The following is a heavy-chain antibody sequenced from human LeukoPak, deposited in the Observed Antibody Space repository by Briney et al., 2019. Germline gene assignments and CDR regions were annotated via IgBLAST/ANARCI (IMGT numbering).Heavy chain of an antibody. CDR1: GGSIGSSNW. D-gene: IGHD4-17*01. CDR2: IYHSGTT. CDR3: ATYFYGDYASYYFDF. J-gene: IGHJ4*02. Sequence: SETLSLTCAVSGGSIGSSNWWSWARQPPGKGLELIGEIYHSGTTNYNPSLKSRVTMSVDKSKNQFSLKLSSVTAADTAIYYCATYFYGDYASYYFDFWGQGTLVTVSS. V-gene: IGHV4-4*02.